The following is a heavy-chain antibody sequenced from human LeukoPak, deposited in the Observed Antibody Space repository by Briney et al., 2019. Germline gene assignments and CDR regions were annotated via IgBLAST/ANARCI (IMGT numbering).Heavy chain of an antibody. J-gene: IGHJ6*03. Sequence: PSETLSLTCTVSGGSISSSNDYWGWIRQSPGKGLEWIGSIYYSGSTNYNPSLKSRVTISVDTSKNQFSLKLSSVTAADTAVYYCARDRYGSSDMDVWGKGTTVTISS. V-gene: IGHV4-39*07. CDR2: IYYSGST. CDR1: GGSISSSNDY. CDR3: ARDRYGSSDMDV. D-gene: IGHD3-10*01.